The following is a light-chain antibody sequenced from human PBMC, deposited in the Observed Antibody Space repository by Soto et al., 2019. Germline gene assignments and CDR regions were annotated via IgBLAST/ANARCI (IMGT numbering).Light chain of an antibody. Sequence: EILITPSPATMSRSPWERDTLSCRASQSVSSNLAWYQQKPGPAPSLLIADASNRATGIPARFSGSGSGTEFTLTIRSLQSDDFAVDCCKQYYNWPSCGQGTRLEI. V-gene: IGKV3-15*01. J-gene: IGKJ5*01. CDR2: DAS. CDR3: KQYYNWPS. CDR1: QSVSSN.